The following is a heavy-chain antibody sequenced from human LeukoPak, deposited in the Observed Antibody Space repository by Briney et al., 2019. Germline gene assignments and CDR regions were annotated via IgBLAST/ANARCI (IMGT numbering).Heavy chain of an antibody. D-gene: IGHD3-22*01. CDR2: IYSGGST. V-gene: IGHV3-53*01. J-gene: IGHJ4*02. Sequence: PGGSLRLSCAASGFTVSSNYMSWVRQAPGKGLEWVSVIYSGGSTYYADSVKGRFTISRDNSENTLYLQMNSLRAEDTAVYYCARARAYYYDSSGYYDYWGQGTLVTVSS. CDR1: GFTVSSNY. CDR3: ARARAYYYDSSGYYDY.